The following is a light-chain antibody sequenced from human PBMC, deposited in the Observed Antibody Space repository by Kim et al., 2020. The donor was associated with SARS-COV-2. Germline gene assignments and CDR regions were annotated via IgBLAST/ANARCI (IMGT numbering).Light chain of an antibody. CDR3: QSYDSSTVV. J-gene: IGLJ2*01. CDR1: SGSIASNY. V-gene: IGLV6-57*03. CDR2: EDN. Sequence: GRTVTSSSPRSSGSIASNYVQWYQQRPGSAPTTVIYEDNQRPSGVPDRFSGSIDSSSNSASLTISGLKTEDEADYYCQSYDSSTVVFGGGTQLTVL.